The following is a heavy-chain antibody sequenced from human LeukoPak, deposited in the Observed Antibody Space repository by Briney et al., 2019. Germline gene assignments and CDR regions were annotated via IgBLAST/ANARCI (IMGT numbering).Heavy chain of an antibody. CDR3: ARDQDYGFTY. J-gene: IGHJ4*02. V-gene: IGHV3-48*01. D-gene: IGHD4-17*01. Sequence: GGSLRLSCAASGFTFSSYSMNWVRQAPGKGPEWISWITGSGTDIIYADPVKGRFTISRDNAKNSLYLQMNSLRAEDTAVYYCARDQDYGFTYWGQGTLVTVSS. CDR2: ITGSGTDI. CDR1: GFTFSSYS.